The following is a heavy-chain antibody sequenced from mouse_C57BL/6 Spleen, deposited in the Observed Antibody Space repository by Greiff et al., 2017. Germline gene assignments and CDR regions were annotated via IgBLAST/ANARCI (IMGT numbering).Heavy chain of an antibody. D-gene: IGHD3-2*02. Sequence: QVQLQQPGAELVKPGASVKLSCKASGYTFTSYWMQWVKQRPGQGLEWIGEIDPSDSYTNYNQKFKGKATLTVDTSSSTAYMQLSSLTSEDSAVYDCARGDSSGFAYWGQGTLVTVSA. CDR2: IDPSDSYT. V-gene: IGHV1-50*01. J-gene: IGHJ3*01. CDR1: GYTFTSYW. CDR3: ARGDSSGFAY.